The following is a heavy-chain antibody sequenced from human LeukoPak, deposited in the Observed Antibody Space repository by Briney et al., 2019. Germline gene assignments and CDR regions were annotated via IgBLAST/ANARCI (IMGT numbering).Heavy chain of an antibody. CDR3: ARVRPSSSWYGWFDP. V-gene: IGHV1-2*02. D-gene: IGHD6-13*01. Sequence: ASVKVSCKASGYTLTGYYMHWVRQAPGHGLEWMGWINPNSGGTNYAQKFQGRVTMTRDTSISTAYRELSRLRSDDTAVYYCARVRPSSSWYGWFDPWGQGTLVTVSS. CDR1: GYTLTGYY. J-gene: IGHJ5*02. CDR2: INPNSGGT.